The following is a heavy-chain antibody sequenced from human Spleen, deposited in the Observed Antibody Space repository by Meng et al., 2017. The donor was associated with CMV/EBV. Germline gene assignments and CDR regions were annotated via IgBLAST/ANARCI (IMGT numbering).Heavy chain of an antibody. V-gene: IGHV4-30-4*01. CDR3: ASLYGSGKKGAFGDY. J-gene: IGHJ4*02. D-gene: IGHD3-10*01. CDR1: GCAISSGDYD. CDR2: IYYSGST. Sequence: GCAISSGDYDWSWIRQPPGKGLEWIGYIYYSGSTYYNPSLKSRVTISVDTSKNQFSLKLSSVTAADTAVYYCASLYGSGKKGAFGDYWGQGTLVTVSS.